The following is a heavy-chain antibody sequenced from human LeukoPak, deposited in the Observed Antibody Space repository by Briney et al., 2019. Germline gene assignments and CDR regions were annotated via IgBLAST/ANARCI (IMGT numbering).Heavy chain of an antibody. CDR2: IYYSGST. J-gene: IGHJ4*02. D-gene: IGHD2-2*03. V-gene: IGHV4-30-2*03. CDR3: ARHGSTDYFDY. CDR1: GGSISSGAYS. Sequence: SQTLSLTCAVSGGSISSGAYSWSWIRQPPGKGLEWIGRIYYSGSTFYNPSLKSRVTISVDTSKNQFSLRLSSVTAADTAVYYCARHGSTDYFDYWGQGTLVTVSS.